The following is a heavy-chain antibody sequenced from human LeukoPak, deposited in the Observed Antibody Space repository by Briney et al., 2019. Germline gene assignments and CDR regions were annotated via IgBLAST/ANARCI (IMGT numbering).Heavy chain of an antibody. Sequence: GGSLRLSCAASGFTFSSYAMSWVRQAPGKGLEWISAISGSGGSTNYADSVTGRFSISRDNSKITLYLQMNSLRAEDTAVYYCAKYLGDSSGYYYVGEDVGYWGQGTLVTVSS. D-gene: IGHD3-22*01. J-gene: IGHJ4*02. CDR3: AKYLGDSSGYYYVGEDVGY. CDR1: GFTFSSYA. CDR2: ISGSGGST. V-gene: IGHV3-23*01.